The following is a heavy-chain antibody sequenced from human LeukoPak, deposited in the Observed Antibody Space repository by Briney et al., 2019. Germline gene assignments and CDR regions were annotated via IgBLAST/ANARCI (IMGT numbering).Heavy chain of an antibody. CDR3: ARPSGYYYYGMDV. CDR2: IYYSGST. D-gene: IGHD3-10*01. Sequence: PETLSLTCTVSGGSISSYYWSWIRQPPEKGLEWIGYIYYSGSTNYNPSLKSRVTISVDTSKNQFSLKLSSVPAADTAVYYCARPSGYYYYGMDVWGQGTTVTVSS. CDR1: GGSISSYY. V-gene: IGHV4-59*08. J-gene: IGHJ6*02.